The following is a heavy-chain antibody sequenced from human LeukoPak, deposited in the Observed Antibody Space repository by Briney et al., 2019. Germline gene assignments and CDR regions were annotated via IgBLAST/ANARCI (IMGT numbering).Heavy chain of an antibody. Sequence: PSETLSLTCTVSGDSISSLSYYWGWVRQPPGKGLEWVGTSHYSGTTYYTPSLKSRVTISVDASKNQFYLRLSSVTAADTAVYFCASVIAVRGYWGQGTLVTVSS. D-gene: IGHD6-19*01. CDR1: GDSISSLSYY. V-gene: IGHV4-39*07. CDR3: ASVIAVRGY. J-gene: IGHJ4*02. CDR2: SHYSGTT.